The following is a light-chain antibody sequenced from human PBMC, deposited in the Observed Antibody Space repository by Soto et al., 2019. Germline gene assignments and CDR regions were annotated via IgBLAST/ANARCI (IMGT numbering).Light chain of an antibody. CDR2: GNN. Sequence: QSVVTQPPSVSGAPGQRVTISCTGSSSNIGAGYDVHWYQQLPGTAPKLLIYGNNNRPSGVPDRFSGSKSRTSASLAITGLQAEDEADYYCLSYDSSLSGSRVFGGGTKVTVL. CDR3: LSYDSSLSGSRV. J-gene: IGLJ2*01. V-gene: IGLV1-40*01. CDR1: SSNIGAGYD.